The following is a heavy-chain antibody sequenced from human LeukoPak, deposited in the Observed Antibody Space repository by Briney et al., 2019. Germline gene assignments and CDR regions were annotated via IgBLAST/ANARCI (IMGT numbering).Heavy chain of an antibody. V-gene: IGHV3-23*01. Sequence: PGGSLRLSCAASGFTFSIYWMSWVRQAPGKGLEWVSAISGSGTNTYYSGSVRGRFTISRDNSNNRLYLQMNSVRAEDTAMYFCAKETAVILTAPFDSWGQGTLVTVSS. CDR1: GFTFSIYW. J-gene: IGHJ4*02. CDR3: AKETAVILTAPFDS. CDR2: ISGSGTNT. D-gene: IGHD2-21*01.